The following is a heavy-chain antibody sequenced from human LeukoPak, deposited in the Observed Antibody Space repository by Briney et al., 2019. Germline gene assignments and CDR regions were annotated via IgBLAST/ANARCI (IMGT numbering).Heavy chain of an antibody. J-gene: IGHJ4*02. CDR2: IYHSGST. Sequence: SETLSLTCTVSGGSISSSSYYWGWIRQPPGKGLEWIGSIYHSGSTYYNPSLKSRVTISVDTSKNQFSLKLSSVTAADTAVYYCARGIPTSYGGDYWGQGTLVTVSS. CDR3: ARGIPTSYGGDY. V-gene: IGHV4-39*07. CDR1: GGSISSSSYY. D-gene: IGHD1-26*01.